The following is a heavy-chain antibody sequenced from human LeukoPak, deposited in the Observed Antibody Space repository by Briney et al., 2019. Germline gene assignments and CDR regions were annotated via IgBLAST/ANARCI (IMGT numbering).Heavy chain of an antibody. V-gene: IGHV3-23*01. Sequence: PGGSLRLSCAASGFTFSSYAMSWVRQAPGKGLEWVSAISGSGGSTYYADSVKGRFTISRDNSKNTLYLQMNSLRAEDTAVYYCAKGLTMIVVVTDAFDIWGQGTMVTVSS. CDR1: GFTFSSYA. D-gene: IGHD3-22*01. CDR3: AKGLTMIVVVTDAFDI. J-gene: IGHJ3*02. CDR2: ISGSGGST.